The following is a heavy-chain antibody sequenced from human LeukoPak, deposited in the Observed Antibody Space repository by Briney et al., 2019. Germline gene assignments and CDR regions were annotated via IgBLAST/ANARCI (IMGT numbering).Heavy chain of an antibody. CDR3: ARDPDGGYDFDY. V-gene: IGHV3-48*01. D-gene: IGHD5-12*01. CDR2: INSNGAVI. Sequence: GGSLRLSCAASGFSFSDYGMNWVRRAPGKGLEWLSHINSNGAVISYADSVKGRLTISRDTAKSSLYLQMNSLKIEDTAIYFCARDPDGGYDFDYWGQGTLVTVSS. CDR1: GFSFSDYG. J-gene: IGHJ4*02.